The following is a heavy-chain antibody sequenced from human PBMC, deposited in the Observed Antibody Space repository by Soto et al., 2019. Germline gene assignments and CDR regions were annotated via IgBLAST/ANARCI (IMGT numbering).Heavy chain of an antibody. J-gene: IGHJ3*02. Sequence: VGSLRLSCAASGFTCSSYGMHWVRQAPGKGLEWVAVISYDGSNKYYADSVKGRFTISRDNSKNTLYLQMNSLRAEDTAVYYCAKDWDDYGDDAFDIWGQGTMVTVSS. D-gene: IGHD4-17*01. CDR3: AKDWDDYGDDAFDI. CDR2: ISYDGSNK. V-gene: IGHV3-30*18. CDR1: GFTCSSYG.